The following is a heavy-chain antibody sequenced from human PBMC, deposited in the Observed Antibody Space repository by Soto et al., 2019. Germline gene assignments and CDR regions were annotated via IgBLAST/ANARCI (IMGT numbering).Heavy chain of an antibody. Sequence: GGSLRLSCAASGFTFSSHAMSWVRQAPGKGLEWVSAISGSGGSTYYADSVKGRFTISRDNSKNTLYLQMNSLRAEDTAVYYCAKDLGIAAAGTLIGFDPWGQGTLVTVSS. CDR1: GFTFSSHA. CDR3: AKDLGIAAAGTLIGFDP. CDR2: ISGSGGST. V-gene: IGHV3-23*01. D-gene: IGHD6-13*01. J-gene: IGHJ5*02.